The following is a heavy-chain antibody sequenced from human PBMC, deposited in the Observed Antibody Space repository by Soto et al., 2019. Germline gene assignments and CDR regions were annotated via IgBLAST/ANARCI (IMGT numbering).Heavy chain of an antibody. CDR3: ARGLWGYYYGSGSYYPSGP. Sequence: ASVKVSCKASGYTFASYDINWVRQATGQGLEWMGWMNPNSGNTGYAQKFQGRVTMTRNTSISTAYMELSSLRSEDTAVYYCARGLWGYYYGSGSYYPSGPWGQGTLVTVSS. CDR2: MNPNSGNT. V-gene: IGHV1-8*01. D-gene: IGHD3-10*01. J-gene: IGHJ5*02. CDR1: GYTFASYD.